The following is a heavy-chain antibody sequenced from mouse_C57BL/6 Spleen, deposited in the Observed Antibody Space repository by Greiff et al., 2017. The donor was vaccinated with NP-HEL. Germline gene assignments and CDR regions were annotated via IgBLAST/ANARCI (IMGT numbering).Heavy chain of an antibody. Sequence: QVQLPPPGAELVMPGASVKLSCQASCYTFTRYWVHWVEQRPGQGLEWIGEIDPSDSYTNYNQKFKGKSTLTVDKSSSTAYMQLSSLTSEDSAVYYCASIYYYGSSSHLYFDVWGTGTTVTVSS. CDR3: ASIYYYGSSSHLYFDV. D-gene: IGHD1-1*01. V-gene: IGHV1-69*01. CDR2: IDPSDSYT. J-gene: IGHJ1*03. CDR1: CYTFTRYW.